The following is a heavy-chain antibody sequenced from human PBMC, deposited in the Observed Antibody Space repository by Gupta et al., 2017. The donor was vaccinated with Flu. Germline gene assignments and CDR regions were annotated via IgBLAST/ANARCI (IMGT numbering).Heavy chain of an antibody. D-gene: IGHD4-17*01. J-gene: IGHJ4*02. CDR1: SY. CDR3: ATVTSGC. V-gene: IGHV3-74*03. CDR2: INPDGSST. Sequence: SYLQWVRQAPGKGLVWVSRINPDGSSTTYAESVNGRFTISRDNAKNTLYLQMNSLGDDDTAVYYCATVTSGCWGQGTLVTVSS.